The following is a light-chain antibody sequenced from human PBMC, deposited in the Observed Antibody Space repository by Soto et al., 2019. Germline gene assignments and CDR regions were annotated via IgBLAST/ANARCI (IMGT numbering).Light chain of an antibody. Sequence: QSALTQPASVSGSPGQSITISCTGTSSDVGGYNYVSGYQQHPGKAPKLMIYEVSNRPSGVSNRFSGSKSGNTASLTISGLQAEDEADYYCSSYTSSSTPLIFGTGTKVTVL. CDR3: SSYTSSSTPLI. CDR1: SSDVGGYNY. V-gene: IGLV2-14*01. CDR2: EVS. J-gene: IGLJ1*01.